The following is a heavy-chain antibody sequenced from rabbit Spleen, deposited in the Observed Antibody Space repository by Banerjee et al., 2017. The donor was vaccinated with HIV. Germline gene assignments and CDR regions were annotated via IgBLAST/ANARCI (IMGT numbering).Heavy chain of an antibody. Sequence: QEQLEESGGDLVKPGASLTLTCKASGLDFSSSYWMCWVRQAPGKGLEWIACIDVVKRGTTYYASWAKGRFTISKTSSTTVTLQMTSLTAADTATYFCARDAAGREDFNLWGPGTLVTVS. CDR3: ARDAAGREDFNL. CDR2: IDVVKRGTT. V-gene: IGHV1S45*01. J-gene: IGHJ4*01. D-gene: IGHD4-2*01. CDR1: GLDFSSSYW.